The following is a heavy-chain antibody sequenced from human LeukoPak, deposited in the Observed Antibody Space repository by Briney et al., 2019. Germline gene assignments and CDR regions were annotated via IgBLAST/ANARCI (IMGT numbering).Heavy chain of an antibody. D-gene: IGHD2-2*01. CDR3: ASQYCSSTSCFHFDY. CDR1: GYTFTSYG. J-gene: IGHJ4*02. CDR2: ISAYNGNT. Sequence: EASVKVSCKASGYTFTSYGISWVRQAPGQGLERMGWISAYNGNTNYAQKLQGRVTMTTDTSTSTAYMELRSLRSDDTAVYYCASQYCSSTSCFHFDYWGQGTLVTVSS. V-gene: IGHV1-18*01.